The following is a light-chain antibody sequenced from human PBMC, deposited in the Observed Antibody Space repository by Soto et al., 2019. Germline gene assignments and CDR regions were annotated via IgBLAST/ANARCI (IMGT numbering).Light chain of an antibody. CDR1: QRVSSNY. V-gene: IGKV3-20*01. J-gene: IGKJ2*01. CDR3: QQYGTAPPRYT. Sequence: EIVLTQSPGTLSLSPGERVTLSCRASQRVSSNYLASYQQKPGQAPRLLIYATSTRATGIADRFSGSGSGTDFTLTISRLEPEDFAVYYCQQYGTAPPRYTFGQGTKVDIK. CDR2: ATS.